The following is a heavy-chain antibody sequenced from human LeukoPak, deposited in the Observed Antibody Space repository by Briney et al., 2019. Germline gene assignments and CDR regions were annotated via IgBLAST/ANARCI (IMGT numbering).Heavy chain of an antibody. J-gene: IGHJ4*02. CDR1: GFTFSSYE. V-gene: IGHV3-48*03. D-gene: IGHD2-15*01. Sequence: GGSLRLSCAASGFTFSSYEMKWVRQAPGKGLEWVSYISSSGSTIYYADSVKGRFTISRDNAKNSLYLQMNSLRAEDTAVYYCARGAPSTPSEDIVVVLAATPPSFDYWGQGTLVTVSS. CDR3: ARGAPSTPSEDIVVVLAATPPSFDY. CDR2: ISSSGSTI.